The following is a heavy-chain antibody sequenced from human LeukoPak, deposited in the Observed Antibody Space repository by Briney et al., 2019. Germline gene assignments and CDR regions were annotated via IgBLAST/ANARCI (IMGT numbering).Heavy chain of an antibody. Sequence: SETLSLTCTVSGDSINSHYWSWIRQPPGKGLEWIEFIYSRGSTHYNPSLKSRVTMSGGTSKNQVSLTLNSMTAADTAVYYCARHWIETTKTYSYWFDPWGQGALVTVSS. CDR3: ARHWIETTKTYSYWFDP. D-gene: IGHD1-1*01. CDR1: GDSINSHY. V-gene: IGHV4-59*08. CDR2: IYSRGST. J-gene: IGHJ5*02.